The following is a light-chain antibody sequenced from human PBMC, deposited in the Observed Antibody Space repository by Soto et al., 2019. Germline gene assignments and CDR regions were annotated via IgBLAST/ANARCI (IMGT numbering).Light chain of an antibody. CDR1: QSISTY. J-gene: IGKJ4*01. CDR3: KQSYTTPAN. Sequence: DIQMTQSPSSLSASVGDRVTITCRASQSISTYLNWYQQKPGKAPNLLIFAASTLQSGVPSRFSGSGSGTDFTLTIRSLQPEDFGTSYCKQSYTTPANFRCGTKV. CDR2: AAS. V-gene: IGKV1-39*01.